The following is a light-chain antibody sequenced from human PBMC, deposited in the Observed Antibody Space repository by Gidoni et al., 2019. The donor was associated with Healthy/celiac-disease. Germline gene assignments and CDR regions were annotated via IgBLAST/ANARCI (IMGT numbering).Light chain of an antibody. V-gene: IGKV1-9*01. J-gene: IGKJ2*01. CDR1: QGISSY. CDR3: QQINSYPGT. CDR2: AAS. Sequence: DIQLTQSPSFLSASVGDRVTITCRASQGISSYLAWYQQKPGKAPKLLIYAASTLQSGVPSRFSGSGSGTEFTLTISSLQPEDFATYYCQQINSYPGTFGQGTKLEIK.